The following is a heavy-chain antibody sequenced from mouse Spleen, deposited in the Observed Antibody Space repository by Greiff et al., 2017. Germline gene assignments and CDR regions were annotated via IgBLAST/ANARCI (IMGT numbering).Heavy chain of an antibody. J-gene: IGHJ1*01. D-gene: IGHD1-1*01. Sequence: EVQLKESGPGLVKPSQSLSLTCSVTGYSITSGYYWNWIRQFPGNKLEWMGYISYDGSNNYNPSLKNRISITRDTSKNQFFLKLNSVTTEDTATYYCAPHYYGSSYWYFDVWGAGTTVTVSS. CDR2: ISYDGSN. CDR3: APHYYGSSYWYFDV. V-gene: IGHV3-6*01. CDR1: GYSITSGYY.